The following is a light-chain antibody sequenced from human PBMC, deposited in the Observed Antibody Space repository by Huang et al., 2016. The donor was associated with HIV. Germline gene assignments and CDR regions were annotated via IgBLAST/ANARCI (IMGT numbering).Light chain of an antibody. CDR1: QDINTY. J-gene: IGKJ4*01. Sequence: VIWMTQSPPLVSASTGDRVTINCRVRQDINTYLAWYQQKPGKAPELLIYSASVSQDGVPSRFNGSGSGTQFSLTISCLQTEDFATYFCQQYHAFPRTFGAGTKVEI. V-gene: IGKV1D-8*03. CDR2: SAS. CDR3: QQYHAFPRT.